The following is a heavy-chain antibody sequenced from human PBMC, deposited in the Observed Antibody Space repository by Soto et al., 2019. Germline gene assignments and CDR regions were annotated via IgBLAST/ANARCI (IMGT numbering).Heavy chain of an antibody. Sequence: QVQLVQSGAEVKKPGASVKVSCKASGYTFTSYDINWVRQATGQGLEWMGWMNPSSGNTGYAEKFQGRVTMTRNTSISTAYRELSSLRAEDTAVYYCAVYGGNRYWYVDLWGRGTLVTVSS. CDR3: AVYGGNRYWYVDL. CDR2: MNPSSGNT. J-gene: IGHJ2*01. CDR1: GYTFTSYD. V-gene: IGHV1-8*01. D-gene: IGHD4-17*01.